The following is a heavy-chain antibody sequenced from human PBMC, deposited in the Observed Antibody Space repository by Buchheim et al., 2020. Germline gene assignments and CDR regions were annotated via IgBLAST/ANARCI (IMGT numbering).Heavy chain of an antibody. J-gene: IGHJ4*02. CDR3: AREGISGVDY. CDR2: ICSSGDSI. V-gene: IGHV3-48*03. Sequence: EVQLVESGGGLVQAGGSLRLSCATSGFTFSIYDMNWVRQAPGKGLEWGSRICSSGDSIHYADLVQGRFTTSRDSAKNSLSPQMSSLRIEDTAIYYCAREGISGVDYWGQGTL. CDR1: GFTFSIYD. D-gene: IGHD3-10*01.